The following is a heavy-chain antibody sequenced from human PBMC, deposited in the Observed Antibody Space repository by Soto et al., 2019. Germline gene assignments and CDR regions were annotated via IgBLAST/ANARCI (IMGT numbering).Heavy chain of an antibody. Sequence: SETLSLTCAVSGYSISSGYYWGWIRQPPGKGLEWIGSIYHSGSTYYNPSLKSRVTISVDTSKNQFSLKLSSVTAADTAVYYCARDYTKSSSWFIQHWGQGTLGT. CDR3: ARDYTKSSSWFIQH. CDR1: GYSISSGYY. CDR2: IYHSGST. D-gene: IGHD6-13*01. J-gene: IGHJ1*01. V-gene: IGHV4-38-2*02.